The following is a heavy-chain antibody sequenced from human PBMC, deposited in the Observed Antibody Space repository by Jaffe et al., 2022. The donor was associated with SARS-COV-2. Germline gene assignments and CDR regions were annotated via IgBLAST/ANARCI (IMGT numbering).Heavy chain of an antibody. D-gene: IGHD6-19*01. CDR3: ARGYGYSSGWPPGY. J-gene: IGHJ4*02. CDR2: IYSGGST. Sequence: EVQLVESGGGLIQPGGSLRLSCAASGFTVSNNYMSWVRQAPGKGLEWVSVIYSGGSTYYADSVNGRFTISRDNSKNTLYLQMNSLRAEDTAVYYCARGYGYSSGWPPGYWGQGTLVTVSS. CDR1: GFTVSNNY. V-gene: IGHV3-53*01.